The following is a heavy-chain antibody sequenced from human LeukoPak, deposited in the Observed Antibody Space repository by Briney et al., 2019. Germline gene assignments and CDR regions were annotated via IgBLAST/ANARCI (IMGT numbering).Heavy chain of an antibody. CDR3: TRGSSGRRDY. Sequence: ASVKVSCKASGYTFTTCDINGVRQATGQGLEWLGWMNPNSGNTGYAQSFQGRVTMTRDTSISTAYMELSNLRSEDTAIYYCTRGSSGRRDYWGQGTLVTVSS. V-gene: IGHV1-8*01. CDR1: GYTFTTCD. D-gene: IGHD6-19*01. CDR2: MNPNSGNT. J-gene: IGHJ4*02.